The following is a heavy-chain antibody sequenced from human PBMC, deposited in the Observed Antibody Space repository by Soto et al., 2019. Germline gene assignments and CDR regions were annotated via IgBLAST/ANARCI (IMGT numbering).Heavy chain of an antibody. CDR2: ISYDGNNK. J-gene: IGHJ4*02. D-gene: IGHD3-3*01. CDR1: GFTFSTYA. Sequence: QVQLVESGGGVVQPGRSLRLSCAASGFTFSTYAMHWVRQAPGKGLEWVAVISYDGNNKYYADSVKGRFTISRDNSKNTLYLQMDSLRIEDTAVYYCARGIIPVGYLDYWGQGTLVTVSS. CDR3: ARGIIPVGYLDY. V-gene: IGHV3-30-3*01.